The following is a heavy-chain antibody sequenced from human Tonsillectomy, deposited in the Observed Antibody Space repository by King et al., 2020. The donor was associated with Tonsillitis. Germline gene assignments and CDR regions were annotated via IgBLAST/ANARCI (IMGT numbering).Heavy chain of an antibody. D-gene: IGHD6-6*01. CDR2: INPLSGGT. CDR3: ARGDFSYSSSSLDN. CDR1: GYTFTGYY. Sequence: VQLVESGAEVKKPGASVKVSCKASGYTFTGYYIQWVRQAPGQGLEWMGWINPLSGGTNSAQKFKGRVTMTSDMSLRTAYMELTNLRSDDTAVYYCARGDFSYSSSSLDNWGQGTLVTVSS. V-gene: IGHV1-2*02. J-gene: IGHJ4*02.